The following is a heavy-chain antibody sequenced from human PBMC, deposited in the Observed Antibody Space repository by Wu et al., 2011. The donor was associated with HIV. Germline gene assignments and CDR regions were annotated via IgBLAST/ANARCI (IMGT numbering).Heavy chain of an antibody. J-gene: IGHJ4*02. CDR2: IIPNSGTT. D-gene: IGHD1-26*01. Sequence: QVLLVQSGAEVKKPGSSVKVSCKTSGDSLTKYAFSWVRQAPGQGLEWMGGIIPNSGTTNYARKFQGRFTVTADTSTTTVHMELRSLRSEDTAVYYCARAWEQLLCAYWGQGTLVTVSS. CDR1: GDSLTKYA. CDR3: ARAWEQLLCAY. V-gene: IGHV1-69*14.